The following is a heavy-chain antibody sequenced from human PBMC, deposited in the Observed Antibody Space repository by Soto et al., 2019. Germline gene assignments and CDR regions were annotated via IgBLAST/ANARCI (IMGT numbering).Heavy chain of an antibody. Sequence: SGPPLVHPTEALTVACQVCGFSLTTGRMGVRWIRQPPGKALEWLAHIFPDAERSYSRSLQGRLTVSKVGSGSHVVLTMTNMDPVDTGTYFCVRMNAESYSSYYAMDVWVQGTKVTVSS. V-gene: IGHV2-26*01. CDR1: GFSLTTGRMG. CDR3: VRMNAESYSSYYAMDV. CDR2: IFPDAER. J-gene: IGHJ6*02. D-gene: IGHD3-10*01.